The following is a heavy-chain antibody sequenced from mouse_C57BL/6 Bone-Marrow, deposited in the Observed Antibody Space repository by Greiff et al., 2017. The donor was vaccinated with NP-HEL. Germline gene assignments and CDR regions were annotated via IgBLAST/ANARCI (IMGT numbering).Heavy chain of an antibody. V-gene: IGHV5-4*01. J-gene: IGHJ1*03. D-gene: IGHD1-1*01. Sequence: EVKLVASVGGLVKPGGSLKLSCAASGFTFRRYAMSLVRPTPEKRLEWVAPLSDGGSSTYYPDNVKGRFTISRDNAKNNLYQQMSQLNSEDTAMYYCARDRDYYGSSYGYFDVWGTGTTVTVSS. CDR2: LSDGGSST. CDR1: GFTFRRYA. CDR3: ARDRDYYGSSYGYFDV.